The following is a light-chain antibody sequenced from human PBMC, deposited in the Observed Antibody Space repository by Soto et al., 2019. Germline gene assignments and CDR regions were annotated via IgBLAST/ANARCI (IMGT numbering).Light chain of an antibody. V-gene: IGLV1-40*01. J-gene: IGLJ2*01. CDR2: GNS. CDR3: QSYDSSLSVL. CDR1: SSNIGAGYD. Sequence: QPVLTQPPSVSGAPGQRVTIPCTGGSSNIGAGYDVHWYQQLPGTAPKRLIYGNSNRPAGVPDRFSVSKSGTSASLAITWLQAVDEADYYWQSYDSSLSVLFGGGTKLTVL.